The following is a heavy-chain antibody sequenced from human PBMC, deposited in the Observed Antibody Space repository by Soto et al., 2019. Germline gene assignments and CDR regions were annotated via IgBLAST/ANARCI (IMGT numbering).Heavy chain of an antibody. V-gene: IGHV1-69*02. Sequence: SVKVSCKASGGTFSSYTISWVRQAPGQGLEWMGRIIPILGIANYAQKFQGRVTITADKSTSTAYMELSSLRSEDTAVYYCARAYLDDYYFDYWGQGTLVTVSS. CDR1: GGTFSSYT. CDR2: IIPILGIA. J-gene: IGHJ4*02. CDR3: ARAYLDDYYFDY. D-gene: IGHD2-2*02.